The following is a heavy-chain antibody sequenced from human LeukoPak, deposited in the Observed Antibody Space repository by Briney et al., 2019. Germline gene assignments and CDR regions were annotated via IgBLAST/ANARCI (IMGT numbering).Heavy chain of an antibody. CDR1: GYTFTSYA. D-gene: IGHD3-10*01. V-gene: IGHV1-3*01. J-gene: IGHJ5*02. Sequence: ASVKVSCKASGYTFTSYAMHWVRQAPGQRLEWMGWINAGNGNTKYSQKFQGRVTITRDTSASTAYMELSSLRSEDTAVYYCARVGWFGETPPIGWFDPWGQGTLVTVSS. CDR3: ARVGWFGETPPIGWFDP. CDR2: INAGNGNT.